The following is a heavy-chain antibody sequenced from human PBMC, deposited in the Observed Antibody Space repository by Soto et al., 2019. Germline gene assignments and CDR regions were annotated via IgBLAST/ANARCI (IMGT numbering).Heavy chain of an antibody. Sequence: GGSLRLSCAASGFTFSDYYMSWIRQAPGKGLEWVSYISSSGSTIYYADSVKGRFTISRDNAKNSLYLQMNSLRAEDTAVYYCARGSRRSYYYYYYMDVWGKGTTVTVSS. CDR2: ISSSGSTI. CDR3: ARGSRRSYYYYYYMDV. V-gene: IGHV3-11*01. J-gene: IGHJ6*03. CDR1: GFTFSDYY. D-gene: IGHD1-1*01.